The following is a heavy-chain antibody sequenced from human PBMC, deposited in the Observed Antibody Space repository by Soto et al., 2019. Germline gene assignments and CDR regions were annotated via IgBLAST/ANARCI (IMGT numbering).Heavy chain of an antibody. Sequence: EVQLVETGGGLIQPGGSLRLSCLASGFSVTTNYIIWVRQPPGKGLEWVSTTFTGGSTHYAHSVKGRFSISRDNSKNTVYLQMNTVRVDCTSVYYCAKTRPSSTPGWVFGMDVWGQGTTVSVSS. V-gene: IGHV3-53*02. D-gene: IGHD1-26*01. CDR2: TFTGGST. CDR3: AKTRPSSTPGWVFGMDV. CDR1: GFSVTTNY. J-gene: IGHJ6*02.